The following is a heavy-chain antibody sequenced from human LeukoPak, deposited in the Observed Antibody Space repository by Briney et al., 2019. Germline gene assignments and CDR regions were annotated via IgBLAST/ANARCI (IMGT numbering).Heavy chain of an antibody. CDR2: INHSGST. V-gene: IGHV4-34*01. J-gene: IGHJ4*02. D-gene: IGHD3-22*01. CDR3: ARHTLGTSGYYPLDY. Sequence: SSETLSLTCAVYGGSFSGYYWSWIRQPPGKGLEWIGEINHSGSTNYNPSLKSRVTISVDTSKNQFSLKLSSVTAADTAVYYCARHTLGTSGYYPLDYWGQGTLVTVSS. CDR1: GGSFSGYY.